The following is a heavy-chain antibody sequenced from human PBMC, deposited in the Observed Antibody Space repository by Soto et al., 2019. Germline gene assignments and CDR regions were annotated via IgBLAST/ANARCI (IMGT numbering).Heavy chain of an antibody. Sequence: QVQLVESGGGLVKPGGSLRLSCAASRFTFSDYYMSWTRQAPGKGLEFISYISCAGSTIYYADSVKGRFTISRDNAKNSLYLQMNSLRVEDTGVYYCAREGEREYSGYGSFGYWGQGTLVTVSS. V-gene: IGHV3-11*01. CDR3: AREGEREYSGYGSFGY. CDR2: ISCAGSTI. D-gene: IGHD5-12*01. J-gene: IGHJ4*02. CDR1: RFTFSDYY.